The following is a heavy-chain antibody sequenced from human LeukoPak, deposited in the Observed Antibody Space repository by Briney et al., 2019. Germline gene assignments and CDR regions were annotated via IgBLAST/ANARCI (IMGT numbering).Heavy chain of an antibody. Sequence: SGTLSLTCTVSGGSISSSSYYWGWIRQPPGKGLEWIGSIYYSGSTYYNPSLKSRVTISVDTSKNQFSLKLSSVTAADTAVYYCARSPGIVGATQVDYWGQGTLVTVSS. J-gene: IGHJ4*02. V-gene: IGHV4-39*01. CDR3: ARSPGIVGATQVDY. CDR2: IYYSGST. D-gene: IGHD1-26*01. CDR1: GGSISSSSYY.